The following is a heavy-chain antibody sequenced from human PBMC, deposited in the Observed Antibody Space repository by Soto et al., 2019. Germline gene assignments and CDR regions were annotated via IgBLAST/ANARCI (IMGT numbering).Heavy chain of an antibody. D-gene: IGHD3-10*01. CDR3: AREHGSGSYYAPYYYYGMDV. V-gene: IGHV3-74*01. J-gene: IGHJ6*02. CDR1: GFTFSSYW. CDR2: INSDGSST. Sequence: GGSLRLSCAASGFTFSSYWMHWVRQAPGKGLVWVSRINSDGSSTSYADSVKGRFTISRDNAKNTLYLQMNSLRAEDTAVYYCAREHGSGSYYAPYYYYGMDVWGQGTTVTVSS.